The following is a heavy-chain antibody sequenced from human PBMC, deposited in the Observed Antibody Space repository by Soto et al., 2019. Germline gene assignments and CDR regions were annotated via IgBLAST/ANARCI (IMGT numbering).Heavy chain of an antibody. Sequence: GAPVKVYCNAPGYTFIGYYLHWVRQAPGQRLEWMGWINAGNGNTKYSQKFQGRVTITRDTSASTDYMELSSLRSEDTAVYYWARGFRAYGSGSYYYYYYGMDVWGQGTTVTVSS. CDR3: ARGFRAYGSGSYYYYYYGMDV. D-gene: IGHD3-10*01. CDR2: INAGNGNT. V-gene: IGHV1-3*01. J-gene: IGHJ6*02. CDR1: GYTFIGYY.